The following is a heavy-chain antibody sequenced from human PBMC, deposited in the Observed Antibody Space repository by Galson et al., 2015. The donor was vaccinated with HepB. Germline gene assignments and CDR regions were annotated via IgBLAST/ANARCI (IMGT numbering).Heavy chain of an antibody. D-gene: IGHD4-11*01. V-gene: IGHV3-30*18. J-gene: IGHJ6*02. Sequence: SLRLSCAASGFTFSSYGMHWVRQAPGKGLEWVAVISYDGSNKYYADSVKGRFTISRDNSKNTLYLQMNSLRAEDTAVYYCAKDRLHGAGFYGMDVWGQGTTVTVSS. CDR2: ISYDGSNK. CDR1: GFTFSSYG. CDR3: AKDRLHGAGFYGMDV.